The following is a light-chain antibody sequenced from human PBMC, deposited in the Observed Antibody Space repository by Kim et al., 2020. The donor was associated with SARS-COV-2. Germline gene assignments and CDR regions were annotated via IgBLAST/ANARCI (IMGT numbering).Light chain of an antibody. CDR2: YAS. CDR1: QGIGSS. J-gene: IGKJ4*01. Sequence: VTTEERVTMTCRDIQGIGSSLDWYQQKPDQSPKLLINYASQSFSGVPSRFSGSGSGTDFALTINSLEAEDTATYYCHQSSTLPLTFGGGTKVDIK. V-gene: IGKV6-21*01. CDR3: HQSSTLPLT.